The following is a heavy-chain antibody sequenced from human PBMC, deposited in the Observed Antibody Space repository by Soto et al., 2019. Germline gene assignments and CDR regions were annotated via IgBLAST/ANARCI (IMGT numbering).Heavy chain of an antibody. CDR3: AREVAIVATSLSSDY. CDR2: INPNSGGT. Sequence: ASVKVSCKASGYTFTGYYMHWVRQAPGQGLEWMGWINPNSGGTNYAQKFQGRVTMTRDTSISTAYMELSRLRSDDTAVYYCAREVAIVATSLSSDYWGQGTLVTVSS. V-gene: IGHV1-2*02. D-gene: IGHD5-12*01. CDR1: GYTFTGYY. J-gene: IGHJ4*02.